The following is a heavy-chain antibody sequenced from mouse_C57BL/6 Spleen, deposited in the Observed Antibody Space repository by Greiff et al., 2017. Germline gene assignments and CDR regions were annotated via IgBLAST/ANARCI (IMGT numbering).Heavy chain of an antibody. D-gene: IGHD2-2*01. J-gene: IGHJ1*03. CDR1: GYTFPDYE. CDR2: IDPDTGGT. Sequence: QVQLQPSRAELVRPGASVTLSCKASGYTFPDYEMHWVKQTPVHGLEWIGAIDPDTGGTAYNQKFKGKAILTADKSSSTAYMKLRSLTSEDSAVYYCTLAGLRRLWYFDVWGTGTTVTVSS. CDR3: TLAGLRRLWYFDV. V-gene: IGHV1-15*01.